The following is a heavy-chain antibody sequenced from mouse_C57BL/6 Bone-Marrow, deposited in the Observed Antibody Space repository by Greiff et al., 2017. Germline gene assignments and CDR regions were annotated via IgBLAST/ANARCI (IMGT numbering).Heavy chain of an antibody. CDR1: GYTFTSYW. D-gene: IGHD2-5*01. V-gene: IGHV1-5*01. J-gene: IGHJ2*01. Sequence: VQLKQSGTVLARPGASVKMSCKTSGYTFTSYWMHWVKQRPGQGLEWIGAIYPGNSDTSYNQKFKGKAKLTAVTSASTAYMELSSLTNEDSAVYYCTSYSNYRYFDYFDYWGQGTTLTVSS. CDR2: IYPGNSDT. CDR3: TSYSNYRYFDYFDY.